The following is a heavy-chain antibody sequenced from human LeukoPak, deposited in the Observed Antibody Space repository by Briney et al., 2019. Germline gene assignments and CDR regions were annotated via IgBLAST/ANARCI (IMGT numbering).Heavy chain of an antibody. Sequence: PGESLRLSCAASGFTFSNYWMHWVRQAPGKGLEWVSRINSDETSTNYADSVKGRFTISRDNAKNTLYLQMNSLRAEDTAVYYCARRRSTSFDYWGQGTLVTVSS. CDR1: GFTFSNYW. CDR3: ARRRSTSFDY. CDR2: INSDETST. J-gene: IGHJ4*02. V-gene: IGHV3-74*01. D-gene: IGHD5/OR15-5a*01.